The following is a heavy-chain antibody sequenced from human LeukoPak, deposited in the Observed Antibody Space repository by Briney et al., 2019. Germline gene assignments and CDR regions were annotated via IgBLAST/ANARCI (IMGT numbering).Heavy chain of an antibody. J-gene: IGHJ3*02. CDR2: IYYSGST. V-gene: IGHV4-59*08. CDR3: ASLVMVRGLPDAFDI. D-gene: IGHD3-10*01. Sequence: PSETLSLTCTVSGASISSYYWSWIRQPPGKGLEWLGYIYYSGSTNYNPSHKSRVTISVDTSKNQFSLKLSSVTAADTAVYYCASLVMVRGLPDAFDIWGQGTMVTVSS. CDR1: GASISSYY.